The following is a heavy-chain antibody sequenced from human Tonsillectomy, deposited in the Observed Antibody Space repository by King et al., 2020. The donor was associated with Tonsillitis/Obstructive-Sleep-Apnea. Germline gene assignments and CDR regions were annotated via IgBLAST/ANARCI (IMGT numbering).Heavy chain of an antibody. D-gene: IGHD3-3*01. CDR1: GFTFNFYS. Sequence: VQLVESGGGLIQPGGSLRLSCAASGFTFNFYSMDWVRQAPGEGLEWVSYISGRGNTIHYADSVKGRFTISRDNAKSSLYLQMNRLRDEDTAVYYCTRDIRGNYDFWSGYPGYWGQGTLVTVSS. CDR2: ISGRGNTI. V-gene: IGHV3-48*02. J-gene: IGHJ4*02. CDR3: TRDIRGNYDFWSGYPGY.